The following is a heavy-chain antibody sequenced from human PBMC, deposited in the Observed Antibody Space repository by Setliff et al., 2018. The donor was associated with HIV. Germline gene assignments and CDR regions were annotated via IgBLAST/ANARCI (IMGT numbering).Heavy chain of an antibody. CDR1: GGSMNNYY. CDR2: IYTSGST. J-gene: IGHJ4*02. D-gene: IGHD2-21*02. Sequence: SETLSLTCTVSGGSMNNYYWTWIRQPPGKGLEWIGYIYTSGSTKYNPSLKSRVTISLDTSKNQFSLKLTSVTAADTAVYYCARHANGPYGPFGDLLYFDYWGLGTLITVSS. V-gene: IGHV4-4*09. CDR3: ARHANGPYGPFGDLLYFDY.